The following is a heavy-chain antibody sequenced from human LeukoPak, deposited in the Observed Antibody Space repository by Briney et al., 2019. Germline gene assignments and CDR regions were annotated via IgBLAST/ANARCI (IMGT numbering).Heavy chain of an antibody. V-gene: IGHV4-34*01. CDR2: INHSENT. CDR1: GGSFSDYY. Sequence: SETLSLTCAVYGGSFSDYYWSWIRQPPGKGLEWFGDINHSENTNYNPSLKSRATTSVDTSKNQFSLKLNSVTAADTAVYYCARGGIHSNYFDYWGQGTLVTVSS. D-gene: IGHD4-11*01. CDR3: ARGGIHSNYFDY. J-gene: IGHJ4*02.